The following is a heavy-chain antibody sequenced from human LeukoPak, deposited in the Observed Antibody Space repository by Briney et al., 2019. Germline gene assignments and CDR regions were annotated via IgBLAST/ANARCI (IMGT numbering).Heavy chain of an antibody. CDR1: GGSFSGYY. Sequence: SETLSLTCAVYGGSFSGYYWSWIRQPPGKGLEWIGEINHSGSTNYNPSLKSRVTISVDTSKNQFSLKLSSVTAADTAVYYCARMYYGSGSYYTPKYYYYYYYMDVWGKGTTVTVSS. CDR3: ARMYYGSGSYYTPKYYYYYYYMDV. J-gene: IGHJ6*03. D-gene: IGHD3-10*01. CDR2: INHSGST. V-gene: IGHV4-34*01.